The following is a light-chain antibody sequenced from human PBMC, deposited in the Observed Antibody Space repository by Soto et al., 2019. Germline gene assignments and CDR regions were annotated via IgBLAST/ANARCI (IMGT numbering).Light chain of an antibody. Sequence: QSARIQPHSVSGFPGQSVTISCTGTSSYVGSYDYVSWCQQHPGTAPKLMIYDVSKRPSGVPDRFSGSKSGNTASLTISGLQAEDEADYYCCSYAGSYTFVFGTGTKVTVL. CDR2: DVS. J-gene: IGLJ1*01. CDR3: CSYAGSYTFV. CDR1: SSYVGSYDY. V-gene: IGLV2-11*01.